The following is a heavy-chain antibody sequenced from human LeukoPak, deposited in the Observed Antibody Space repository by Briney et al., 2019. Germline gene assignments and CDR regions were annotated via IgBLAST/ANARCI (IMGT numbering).Heavy chain of an antibody. Sequence: SETLSLTCTVSGGSITSSSYYWGWIRQPPGKGLEWIGSVYYSGNTDYNPSLKSRVTISVATSKNQLSLKLNSVTAADTAVYYCAREVGPSYFDYWGQGTLVTVSS. D-gene: IGHD3-10*01. CDR3: AREVGPSYFDY. CDR2: VYYSGNT. CDR1: GGSITSSSYY. J-gene: IGHJ4*02. V-gene: IGHV4-39*07.